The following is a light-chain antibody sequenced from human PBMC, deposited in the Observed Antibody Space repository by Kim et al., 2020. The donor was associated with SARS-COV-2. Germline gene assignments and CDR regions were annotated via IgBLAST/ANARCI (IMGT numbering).Light chain of an antibody. V-gene: IGKV1-39*01. CDR3: QQSFGTPYT. CDR1: QSISGY. Sequence: SASVGDRVSITCRASQSISGYLNWYQQKLGKAPKLLIYAASNLQNGVPSRFSGSGSGTDFTLTISSLQLEDFATYYCQQSFGTPYTFGQGTKLEI. J-gene: IGKJ2*01. CDR2: AAS.